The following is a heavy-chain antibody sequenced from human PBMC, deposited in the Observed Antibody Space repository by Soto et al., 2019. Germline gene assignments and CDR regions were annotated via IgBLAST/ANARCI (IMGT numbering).Heavy chain of an antibody. CDR2: ISYDGSNK. D-gene: IGHD1-26*01. CDR3: AKDLYSGSSHPDY. V-gene: IGHV3-30*18. J-gene: IGHJ4*02. CDR1: GFTFSSHG. Sequence: GGSLRLSCVASGFTFSSHGMHWVRQAPGKGLEWVAVISYDGSNKYYADSVKGRFTISRDNSKNTLYLQMNSLRAEDTAVYYCAKDLYSGSSHPDYWGQGTLVTVSS.